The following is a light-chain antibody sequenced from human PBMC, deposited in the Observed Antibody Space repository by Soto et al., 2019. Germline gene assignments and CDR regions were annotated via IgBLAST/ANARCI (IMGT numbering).Light chain of an antibody. J-gene: IGLJ2*01. Sequence: QSVLTQPPSASGTPGQRVTISCSGRSSNIGSNTVNWYQQLPGTAPKLLMYRNNQRPSRVPDRFAGSKAGTSASLAISGLQYEDEADDYCAAWDDSLNGVVFGGGTKLTVL. CDR1: SSNIGSNT. V-gene: IGLV1-44*01. CDR3: AAWDDSLNGVV. CDR2: RNN.